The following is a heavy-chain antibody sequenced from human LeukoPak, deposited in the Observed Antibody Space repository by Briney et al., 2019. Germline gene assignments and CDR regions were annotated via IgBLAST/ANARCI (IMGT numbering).Heavy chain of an antibody. Sequence: GGSLRLSCAASGFTFSDYFMSWIRQAPGKGLEWVSYISTGGSTIYYADSAKGRFTISRDNAKNSLYLQMDSLRAEDTAVYFCARDNDYYYYGMDVWGQGTTVTVSS. V-gene: IGHV3-11*01. CDR2: ISTGGSTI. J-gene: IGHJ6*02. CDR1: GFTFSDYF. CDR3: ARDNDYYYYGMDV.